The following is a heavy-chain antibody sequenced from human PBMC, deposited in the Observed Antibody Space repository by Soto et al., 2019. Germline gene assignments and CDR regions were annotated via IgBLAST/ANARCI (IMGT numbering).Heavy chain of an antibody. Sequence: ASVKVSCKASGYTFTSYGISWVRQAPGQGLEWMGWISAYNGNTNYAQKLQGRVTMTTDTSTSTAYMELRSLRSDDTAVYYCARQSGVSTFEWGVTAIQDPDHDAFDIWGQGTMVTVSS. D-gene: IGHD2-21*02. J-gene: IGHJ3*02. V-gene: IGHV1-18*01. CDR3: ARQSGVSTFEWGVTAIQDPDHDAFDI. CDR2: ISAYNGNT. CDR1: GYTFTSYG.